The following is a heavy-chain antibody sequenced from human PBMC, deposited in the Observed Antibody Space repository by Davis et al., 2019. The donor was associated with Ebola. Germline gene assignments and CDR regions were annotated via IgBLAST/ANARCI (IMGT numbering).Heavy chain of an antibody. J-gene: IGHJ4*02. CDR2: ISNDGTTA. D-gene: IGHD6-13*01. CDR3: ARDPQGIAAAGTWLDY. Sequence: GESLKISCAASRFTFSEYALHWVRQAPGKGLEWVAVISNDGTTAYYADSVEGRFTISRDNSKNTLYLQMSTLRPEDTAVYYCARDPQGIAAAGTWLDYWGQGTPVTVSS. CDR1: RFTFSEYA. V-gene: IGHV3-30*15.